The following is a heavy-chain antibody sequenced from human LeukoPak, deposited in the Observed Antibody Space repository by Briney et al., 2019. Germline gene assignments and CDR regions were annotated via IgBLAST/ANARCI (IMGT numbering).Heavy chain of an antibody. D-gene: IGHD3-10*01. CDR3: ARAGAWQIDP. Sequence: SETLSLTCTVSGGSISSYYWSWIRQPPGKGLEWIGHIFYTGSTTYNPSLKSRVTISVDKSKNQFSLKLSSVTTADTAVYYCARAGAWQIDPWGQGTLVTVSS. CDR2: IFYTGST. V-gene: IGHV4-59*01. CDR1: GGSISSYY. J-gene: IGHJ5*02.